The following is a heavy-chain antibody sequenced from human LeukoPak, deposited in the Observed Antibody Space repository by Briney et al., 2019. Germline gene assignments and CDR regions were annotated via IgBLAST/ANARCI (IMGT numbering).Heavy chain of an antibody. D-gene: IGHD6-13*01. Sequence: SATLSLTCTVSGGSISSSTYYWGWIRQPPGKGLEWIGSIYYSGSTYYNPSLKSRITISVDASETQFSLSSVTAADTAVYYCARHSRGPAAGPAFDYWGQGALVTVSS. CDR1: GGSISSSTYY. V-gene: IGHV4-39*01. J-gene: IGHJ4*02. CDR3: ARHSRGPAAGPAFDY. CDR2: IYYSGST.